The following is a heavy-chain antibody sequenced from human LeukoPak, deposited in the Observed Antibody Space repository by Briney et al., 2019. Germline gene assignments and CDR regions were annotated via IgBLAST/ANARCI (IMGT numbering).Heavy chain of an antibody. CDR3: GTRGYSEYYFDY. J-gene: IGHJ4*02. D-gene: IGHD3-22*01. CDR2: ISSSSNYI. CDR1: GITFSSYN. Sequence: GGSLRLSCAASGITFSSYNMNWVPQAPGKGLEWVSSISSSSNYIYYADSVKGRFTISRDNDKNSLYLQMNSLRAEDTAVYYCGTRGYSEYYFDYWGQGTLVTVSS. V-gene: IGHV3-21*01.